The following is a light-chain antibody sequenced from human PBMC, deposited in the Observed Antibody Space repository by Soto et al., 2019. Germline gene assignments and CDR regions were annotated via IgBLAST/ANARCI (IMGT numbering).Light chain of an antibody. Sequence: SVLTQAPSATGTPGQRGTISCSGSSSNIGSNTVNWYQQLPGTAPKLLIYSNNQRPSGVPDRFSGSKSGTSASLAISGLQPEDEADYYCAAWDDSLNGPVFGGGTKVTVL. V-gene: IGLV1-44*01. CDR2: SNN. CDR3: AAWDDSLNGPV. CDR1: SSNIGSNT. J-gene: IGLJ2*01.